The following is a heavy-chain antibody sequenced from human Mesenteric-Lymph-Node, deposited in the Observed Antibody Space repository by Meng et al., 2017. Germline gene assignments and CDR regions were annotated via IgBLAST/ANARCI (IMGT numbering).Heavy chain of an antibody. J-gene: IGHJ6*02. CDR1: GFTFSSYW. D-gene: IGHD5-18*01. Sequence: GESLKISCAASGFTFSSYWMSWVRQAPGKGLEWVSAISGSGVSTYYADSLKGRFTISRDNSKNTLYLQMNSLRAEDTAVYYCARESKRGYSYGHYGMDVWGQGTTVTVSS. CDR2: ISGSGVST. CDR3: ARESKRGYSYGHYGMDV. V-gene: IGHV3-23*01.